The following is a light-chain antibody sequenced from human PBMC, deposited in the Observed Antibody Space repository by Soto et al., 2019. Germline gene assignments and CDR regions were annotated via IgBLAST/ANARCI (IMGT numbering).Light chain of an antibody. CDR2: GAS. CDR3: QHYNELQLT. CDR1: QSVSTN. Sequence: EIVMTQSPATLSVSPGERATLSCRASQSVSTNLAWYQQKPGQGPRLLIFGASTRAIGIPARFSGSGSGTDFTLTIGSLQSEDFAVYYCQHYNELQLTFGGGTKVEIK. V-gene: IGKV3-15*01. J-gene: IGKJ4*01.